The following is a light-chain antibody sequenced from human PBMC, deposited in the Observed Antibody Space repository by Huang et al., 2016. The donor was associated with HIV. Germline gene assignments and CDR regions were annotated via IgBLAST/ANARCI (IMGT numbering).Light chain of an antibody. Sequence: DIVMTQSPLSLPVTPGEPASISCRSSQSLLHRNGFNYLDWYLRTPGQSPQLLIYLGSNRASGVPDRVSGSGSGTDFTLKISRVEAEDVGVYYCMQALQPPPTFGQGTKVEIK. V-gene: IGKV2-28*01. CDR3: MQALQPPPT. J-gene: IGKJ1*01. CDR1: QSLLHRNGFNY. CDR2: LGS.